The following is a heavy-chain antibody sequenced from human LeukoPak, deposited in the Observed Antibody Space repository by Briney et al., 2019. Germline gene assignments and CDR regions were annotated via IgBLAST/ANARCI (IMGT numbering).Heavy chain of an antibody. V-gene: IGHV5-51*01. CDR1: GYSFTSYW. D-gene: IGHD5-24*01. CDR2: IYPGDSDT. Sequence: GESLKISCKGSGYSFTSYWIGWVRQMPGKGLEWMGIIYPGDSDTSYSPSFQGQVTISADKSISTAYLQWSSLKASDTAMYYCASQLGDGYNPYYFDYWGQGTLVTVSS. CDR3: ASQLGDGYNPYYFDY. J-gene: IGHJ4*02.